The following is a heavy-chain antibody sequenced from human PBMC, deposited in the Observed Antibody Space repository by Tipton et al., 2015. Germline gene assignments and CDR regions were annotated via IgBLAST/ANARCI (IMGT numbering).Heavy chain of an antibody. CDR3: ARARGRHGGLFDS. Sequence: TLSLTCTVSSGSISSYHWNWIRQSPGKGLEWIGNIYYSGSTNYNPSLKSRVTISVDTPKNQFSLKLSSVTATDTAVYYCARARGRHGGLFDSWGQGILVTVSS. J-gene: IGHJ4*02. CDR2: IYYSGST. D-gene: IGHD4-23*01. CDR1: SGSISSYH. V-gene: IGHV4-59*01.